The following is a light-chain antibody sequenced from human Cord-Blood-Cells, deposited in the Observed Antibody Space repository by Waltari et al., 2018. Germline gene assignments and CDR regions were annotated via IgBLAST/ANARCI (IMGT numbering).Light chain of an antibody. CDR3: QQYGSSPDT. J-gene: IGKJ2*01. CDR2: GAS. CDR1: QSVSSSY. V-gene: IGKV3-20*01. Sequence: EIVFTQSPRTLSLSPGERATLSCRASQSVSSSYLAWYQQKPGQAPRLLIYGASSRATGIPDRFSGSGSGTDFTLTISRLEPADFAVYYCQQYGSSPDTFGQGTKLEIK.